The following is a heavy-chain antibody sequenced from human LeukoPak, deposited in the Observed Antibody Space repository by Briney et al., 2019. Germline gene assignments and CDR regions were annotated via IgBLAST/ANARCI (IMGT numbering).Heavy chain of an antibody. CDR1: GFTFSSYG. CDR3: ARGPSGYHNT. V-gene: IGHV3-48*01. J-gene: IGHJ4*02. Sequence: GGSLRLSCAASGFTFSSYGMTWVRQAPGKGLEWVSYISSSSSTIYYADSVKGRFTISRDNSKNTLYLQMNSLRAEDTAVYYCARGPSGYHNTGGQGTLVTVSS. CDR2: ISSSSSTI. D-gene: IGHD5-12*01.